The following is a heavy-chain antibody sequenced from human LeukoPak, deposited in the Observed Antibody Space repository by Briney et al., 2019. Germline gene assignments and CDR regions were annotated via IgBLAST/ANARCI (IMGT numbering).Heavy chain of an antibody. D-gene: IGHD1-26*01. CDR3: ARFIVGGQYFDY. J-gene: IGHJ4*02. CDR1: GGSISAYY. V-gene: IGHV4-59*08. Sequence: PSETLSLTCTVSGGSISAYYWSWIRQPPGKGLEWIGYIYYSGRTSYNPSLKSRVITSVNMSKNQFSLKLSAVTAADTAVYYCARFIVGGQYFDYWGQGALVTVSS. CDR2: IYYSGRT.